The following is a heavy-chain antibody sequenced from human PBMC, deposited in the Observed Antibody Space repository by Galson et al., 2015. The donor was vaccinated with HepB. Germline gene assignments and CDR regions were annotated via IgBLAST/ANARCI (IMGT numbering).Heavy chain of an antibody. D-gene: IGHD3-10*01. J-gene: IGHJ3*02. V-gene: IGHV5-51*01. CDR2: IYPGDSDT. CDR3: ARHSAALLWGGQHGGFDI. Sequence: QSGAEVKKPGESLKISCEASGYSFSSYWIGWVRQMPGRGLEWMGIIYPGDSDTRYSPSFQGQVTISADKSISTAYLQWTSLKASDSATYYCARHSAALLWGGQHGGFDICGHGTMVTVSS. CDR1: GYSFSSYW.